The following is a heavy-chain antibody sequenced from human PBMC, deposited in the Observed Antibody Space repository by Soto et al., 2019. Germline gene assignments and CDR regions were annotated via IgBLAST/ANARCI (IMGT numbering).Heavy chain of an antibody. J-gene: IGHJ4*02. CDR2: ISYDGSNK. D-gene: IGHD3-3*01. V-gene: IGHV3-30*18. Sequence: QVQLVESGGGVVQPGRSLRLSCAASGFTFSSYGMHWVRQAPGKGLEWVAVISYDGSNKYYADSVKGRFTIYRDNSKNTLYMQMNSLRAEDTAVYYCAKEGPVITIFGVAEPVDYWGQGTLVTVSS. CDR1: GFTFSSYG. CDR3: AKEGPVITIFGVAEPVDY.